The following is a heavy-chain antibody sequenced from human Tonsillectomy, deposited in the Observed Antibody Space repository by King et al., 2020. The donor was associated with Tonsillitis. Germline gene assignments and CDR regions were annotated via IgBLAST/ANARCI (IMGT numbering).Heavy chain of an antibody. D-gene: IGHD6-19*01. V-gene: IGHV3-30*01. Sequence: VQLVESGGGVVQPGRSLRLSCAASGFTFSNYAMHWVRQAPGKGLEWVAVISYDGSNRYFAASVKGRFTISRDISKNTLYLQMNSLRTEDTAVYYCARGDLGPYPSGQNNWFDPWGQGTLVTVSS. CDR1: GFTFSNYA. J-gene: IGHJ5*02. CDR3: ARGDLGPYPSGQNNWFDP. CDR2: ISYDGSNR.